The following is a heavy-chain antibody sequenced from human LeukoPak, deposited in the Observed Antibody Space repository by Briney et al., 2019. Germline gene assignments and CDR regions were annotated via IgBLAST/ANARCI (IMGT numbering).Heavy chain of an antibody. CDR2: INPNSGGT. CDR1: GYTFTSYG. CDR3: ARDARVSYSGSDPGVY. Sequence: GASVKVACKESGYTFTSYGISWVRQAPGQALEWMGWINPNSGGTNYEQKFQDRVTMTSDTSISTAYMELSRLRSDDTAVYYCARDARVSYSGSDPGVYWGQGTLVTVSS. V-gene: IGHV1-2*02. J-gene: IGHJ4*02. D-gene: IGHD1-26*01.